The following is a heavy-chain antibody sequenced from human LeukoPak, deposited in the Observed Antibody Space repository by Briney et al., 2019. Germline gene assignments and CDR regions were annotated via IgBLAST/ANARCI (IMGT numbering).Heavy chain of an antibody. V-gene: IGHV3-30*02. CDR2: IRFDASNK. D-gene: IGHD3-22*01. CDR3: AKDLSVYYYDSRNFDY. J-gene: IGHJ4*02. Sequence: EWVAFIRFDASNKYYTDSVKGRFTISKDNSRNTLYLQMNSLRAEDTAVYYCAKDLSVYYYDSRNFDYWGQGTLVTVSS.